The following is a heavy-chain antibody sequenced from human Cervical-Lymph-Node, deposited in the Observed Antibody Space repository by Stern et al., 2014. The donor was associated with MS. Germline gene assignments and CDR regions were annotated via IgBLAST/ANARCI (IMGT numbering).Heavy chain of an antibody. CDR2: TYYSGGT. D-gene: IGHD2/OR15-2a*01. Sequence: QVQLVESSPGLVKPSETLSLTCTVSGVSISNYFWNWIRQTPGKGLEWIGSTYYSGGTNYNPSLKSRVTISVDTSKNQFSLKLQSVTAADTAVYYCARDLSDWGQGTLVTVSS. V-gene: IGHV4-59*01. CDR1: GVSISNYF. CDR3: ARDLSD. J-gene: IGHJ4*02.